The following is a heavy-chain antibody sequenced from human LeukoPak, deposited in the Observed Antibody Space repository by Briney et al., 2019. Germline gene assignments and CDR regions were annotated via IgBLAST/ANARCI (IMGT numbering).Heavy chain of an antibody. V-gene: IGHV3-21*01. CDR2: ISSSNSYI. J-gene: IGHJ4*02. D-gene: IGHD1-1*01. CDR3: ASPGVLGTHYFDY. CDR1: GFTFSSYS. Sequence: GGSLRLSCAASGFTFSSYSMNWVRQAPGKGLEWVSSISSSNSYIYYADSVKGRFTISRDNAKNSLYLQMNSLRAEDTAVYYCASPGVLGTHYFDYWGQGTLVTVSS.